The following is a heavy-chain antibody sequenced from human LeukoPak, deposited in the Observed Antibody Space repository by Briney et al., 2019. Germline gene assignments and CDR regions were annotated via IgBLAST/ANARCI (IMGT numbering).Heavy chain of an antibody. CDR3: ARGPDPVVRGPRRAFDL. V-gene: IGHV3-30*19. CDR2: VSNDGSNQ. CDR1: GLTFSISG. Sequence: GGSLRLSCAVSGLTFSISGMHWVRQAPGKGLEWVSVVSNDGSNQDYTDSVKGRFIISRDDSKSTVYLQMNSLRVDDTAMYYCARGPDPVVRGPRRAFDLWGQGTMVTVSS. D-gene: IGHD3-10*01. J-gene: IGHJ3*01.